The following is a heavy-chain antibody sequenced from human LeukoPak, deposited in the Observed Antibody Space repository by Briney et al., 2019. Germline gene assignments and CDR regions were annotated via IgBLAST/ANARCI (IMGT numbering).Heavy chain of an antibody. CDR2: IRYDGSNK. J-gene: IGHJ3*02. CDR1: GFTFSSYG. D-gene: IGHD1-26*01. Sequence: PGGSLRLSCAASGFTFSSYGMHWVRQAPGKGLEWVAFIRYDGSNKYYADSVKGRFAISRDNSKNTLYLQMNSLRAEDTAVYYCAGPGSGSYLWAGGDAFDIWGQGTMVTVSS. V-gene: IGHV3-30*02. CDR3: AGPGSGSYLWAGGDAFDI.